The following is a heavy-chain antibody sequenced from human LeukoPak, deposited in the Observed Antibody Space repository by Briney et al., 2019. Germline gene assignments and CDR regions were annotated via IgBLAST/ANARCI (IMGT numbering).Heavy chain of an antibody. V-gene: IGHV3-30*18. J-gene: IGHJ4*02. CDR1: GFTFSSYG. CDR3: AKVGVVGATGLGY. Sequence: PGRSLRLSCAASGFTFSSYGMHWVRQAPGKGLEWVAVISYDGSNKYYADSVKGRFTISRDNSKNTLYLQMNSLRAEDTAVYYCAKVGVVGATGLGYWGQGTLVTVSS. D-gene: IGHD1-26*01. CDR2: ISYDGSNK.